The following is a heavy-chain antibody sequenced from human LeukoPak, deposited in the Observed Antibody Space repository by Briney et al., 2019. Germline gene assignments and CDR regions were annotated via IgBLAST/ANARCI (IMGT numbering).Heavy chain of an antibody. Sequence: ASVKVSCKASGYTFTSYYMHWVRQAPGQGLEWMGIINPSGGSTNYAQKLQGRITMTTDTSTSTAYMELRSLRSDDTAVYYCARDSAGIASAGTGDAFDIWGQGTMVTVSS. CDR1: GYTFTSYY. CDR2: INPSGGST. CDR3: ARDSAGIASAGTGDAFDI. V-gene: IGHV1-46*01. J-gene: IGHJ3*02. D-gene: IGHD6-13*01.